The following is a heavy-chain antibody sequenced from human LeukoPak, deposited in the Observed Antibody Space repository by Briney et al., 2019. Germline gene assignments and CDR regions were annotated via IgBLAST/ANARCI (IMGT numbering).Heavy chain of an antibody. CDR1: GFTFSSYA. CDR2: ISYDGSNK. D-gene: IGHD3-22*01. Sequence: GGSLRLSCAASGFTFSSYAMHWVRQAPGKGLEWVAVISYDGSNKYYADSVKGRFTISRDNSKNTLYLQMNSLRAEDTAVYYCARDLYYYDSSGPARGWGQGTLVTVSS. V-gene: IGHV3-30-3*01. J-gene: IGHJ4*02. CDR3: ARDLYYYDSSGPARG.